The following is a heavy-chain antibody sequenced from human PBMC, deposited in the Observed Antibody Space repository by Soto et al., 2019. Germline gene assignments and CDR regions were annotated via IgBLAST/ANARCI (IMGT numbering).Heavy chain of an antibody. J-gene: IGHJ4*02. D-gene: IGHD1-26*01. CDR1: GGSFSGYY. Sequence: QVQLQQWGAGLLKPSETLSLTCAVYGGSFSGYYWSWIRQPPGKGLEWIVEINHSGSTNYNPSLKSRVTISVDTSKNQFSLKLSSVTAADTAVYYCARVGIVGAIGYWGQGTLVTVSS. CDR3: ARVGIVGAIGY. CDR2: INHSGST. V-gene: IGHV4-34*01.